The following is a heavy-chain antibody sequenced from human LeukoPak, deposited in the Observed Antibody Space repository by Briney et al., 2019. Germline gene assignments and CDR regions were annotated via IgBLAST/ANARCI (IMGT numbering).Heavy chain of an antibody. V-gene: IGHV4-4*07. Sequence: SETLSLTCTVSGGSISSYYWSWIRQPAGNGLEWIGRIYTSGSTNYNPSLKSRVTMSVDTSKNQFSLKLSSVTAADTAVYYCARDVAAGMSYYYYYMDVWGKGTTVTISS. CDR2: IYTSGST. CDR3: ARDVAAGMSYYYYYMDV. D-gene: IGHD6-13*01. J-gene: IGHJ6*03. CDR1: GGSISSYY.